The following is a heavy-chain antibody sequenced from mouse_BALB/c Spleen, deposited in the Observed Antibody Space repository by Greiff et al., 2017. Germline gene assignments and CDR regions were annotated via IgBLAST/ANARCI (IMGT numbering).Heavy chain of an antibody. CDR1: GFTFSSFG. D-gene: IGHD2-1*01. V-gene: IGHV5-17*02. J-gene: IGHJ4*01. Sequence: DVQLVESGGGLVQPGGSRKLSCAASGFTFSSFGMHWVRQAPEKGLEWVAYISSGSSTIYYADTVKGRFTITSDNPKNTLYLQMSSLKSEETARYYCTREDGNYVMDYWGQGTSVTVSS. CDR3: TREDGNYVMDY. CDR2: ISSGSSTI.